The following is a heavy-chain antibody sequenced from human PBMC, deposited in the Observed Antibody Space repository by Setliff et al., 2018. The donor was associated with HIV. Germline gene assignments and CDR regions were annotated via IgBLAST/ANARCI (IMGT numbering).Heavy chain of an antibody. V-gene: IGHV1-69*13. D-gene: IGHD3-3*02. CDR3: ASSIFGMGTSY. CDR2: ITPIFGTA. Sequence: GASVKVSCKASGGSFSSYATNWVRQAPGQGLEWMGGITPIFGTANIAEKFQGRVTITADESTSTAYMELSSLRSEDTAVYYCASSIFGMGTSYWGQGTRVTVSS. CDR1: GGSFSSYA. J-gene: IGHJ4*02.